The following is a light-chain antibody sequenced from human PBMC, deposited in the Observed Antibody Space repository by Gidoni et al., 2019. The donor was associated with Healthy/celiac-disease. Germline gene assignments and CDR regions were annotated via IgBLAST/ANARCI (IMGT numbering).Light chain of an antibody. J-gene: IGKJ4*01. CDR3: QQYYSSPLT. Sequence: DIVLTQSPDSLAVSLGERDTINCQSSQSVLYSSNNKHYLAWYQQKPGQPPKWLLYWASTRESGVPARISGSGSGTDFTLTISSLQAEDVAVYYCQQYYSSPLTFGGGTKVEIK. CDR2: WAS. V-gene: IGKV4-1*01. CDR1: QSVLYSSNNKHY.